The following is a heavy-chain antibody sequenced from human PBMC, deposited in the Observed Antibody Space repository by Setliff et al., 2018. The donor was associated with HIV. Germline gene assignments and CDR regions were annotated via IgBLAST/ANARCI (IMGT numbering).Heavy chain of an antibody. CDR1: RGSISSTSHY. J-gene: IGHJ6*03. CDR2: IYYSGRT. D-gene: IGHD2-8*01. CDR3: AGEIAPAARLPNVGGPPPPGYYHYMDV. V-gene: IGHV4-39*07. Sequence: PSETLSLTCIVSRGSISSTSHYWGWVRQSPGRRLEWIGSIYYSGRTYYNPSLKSRVTMSVDTSTNQFSLDLTSVTAADTAVYFCAGEIAPAARLPNVGGPPPPGYYHYMDVWGKGTTVTGSS.